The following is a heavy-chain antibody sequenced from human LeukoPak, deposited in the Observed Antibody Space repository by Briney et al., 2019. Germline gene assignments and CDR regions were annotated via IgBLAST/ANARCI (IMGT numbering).Heavy chain of an antibody. V-gene: IGHV1-2*02. J-gene: IGHJ4*02. Sequence: ASVKVSCKASGGTFSSYAISWVRQAPGQGLEWMGWINPNSGGTNYAQKFQGRVTMTRDTSISTAYMELGRLRSDDTAVYYCARGPYDILTGYLPGEFDYWGQGTLVTVSS. CDR3: ARGPYDILTGYLPGEFDY. CDR2: INPNSGGT. D-gene: IGHD3-9*01. CDR1: GGTFSSYA.